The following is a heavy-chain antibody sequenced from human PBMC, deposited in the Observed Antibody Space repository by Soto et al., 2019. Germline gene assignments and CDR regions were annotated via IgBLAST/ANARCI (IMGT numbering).Heavy chain of an antibody. Sequence: GGSLRLSCVASGFTFSSYWMHWVRQAPGKGLVWVSRINSDGSSTSYADSVKGRFTISRDNAKNTLYLQMNSLRAEDTAVYYCARGGSAARPFHWGQGTLVTVSS. CDR3: ARGGSAARPFH. D-gene: IGHD6-6*01. V-gene: IGHV3-74*01. CDR1: GFTFSSYW. J-gene: IGHJ4*02. CDR2: INSDGSST.